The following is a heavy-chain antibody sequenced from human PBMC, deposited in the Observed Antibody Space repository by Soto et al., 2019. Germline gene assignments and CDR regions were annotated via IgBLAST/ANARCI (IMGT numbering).Heavy chain of an antibody. D-gene: IGHD6-6*01. CDR2: INPNSGGT. CDR1: GYTFTGYY. V-gene: IGHV1-2*04. J-gene: IGHJ3*02. CDR3: ATSGSSSPRFDAFDI. Sequence: RASVKVSCKASGYTFTGYYMHWVRQAPGQGLEWMGWINPNSGGTNYAQKFQGWVTMTRDTSISTAYMELSRLRSDDTAVYYCATSGSSSPRFDAFDIWGQGTMVTVSS.